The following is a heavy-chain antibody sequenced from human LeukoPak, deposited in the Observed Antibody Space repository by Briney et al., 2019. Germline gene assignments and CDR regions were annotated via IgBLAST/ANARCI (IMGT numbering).Heavy chain of an antibody. D-gene: IGHD3-9*01. Sequence: PGGSLRLSCAASGFTFSSYAMSWVRQAPGKGLEWVSAISGRGGSTYYADSVKGRFTISRDNSKNTLYLQMNSLRAEDTAVYYCARHYDILTGYYSPNPYFDYWGQGTLVTVSS. CDR1: GFTFSSYA. CDR3: ARHYDILTGYYSPNPYFDY. CDR2: ISGRGGST. J-gene: IGHJ4*02. V-gene: IGHV3-23*01.